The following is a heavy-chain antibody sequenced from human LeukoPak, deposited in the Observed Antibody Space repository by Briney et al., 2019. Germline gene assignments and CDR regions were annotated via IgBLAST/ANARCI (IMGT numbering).Heavy chain of an antibody. CDR3: ARGRWDTGGLHGLDV. Sequence: GGSLRLSCAASGFTFSSFGMHWVRQAPGKGLEWEAVIRYDGSNKYYADSVKGRFTISRDNSQNTLYLQGNNLRAEDTAVYCCARGRWDTGGLHGLDVWGQGTTVTVSS. V-gene: IGHV3-33*01. CDR2: IRYDGSNK. D-gene: IGHD2-8*02. CDR1: GFTFSSFG. J-gene: IGHJ6*02.